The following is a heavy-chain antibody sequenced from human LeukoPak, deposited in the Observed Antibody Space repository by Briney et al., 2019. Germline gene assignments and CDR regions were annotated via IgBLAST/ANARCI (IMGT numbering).Heavy chain of an antibody. CDR1: GFTFSIYW. J-gene: IGHJ4*02. CDR3: ARAAIQFDY. CDR2: IKQDGSEK. D-gene: IGHD5-18*01. V-gene: IGHV3-7*01. Sequence: GGSLRLSCAASGFTFSIYWMSWVRQAPGKGLEWVANIKQDGSEKYYVDSVKGRFTISRDNAKNSLYLQMNSLRAEDTAVYYCARAAIQFDYWGQGTLVTVSS.